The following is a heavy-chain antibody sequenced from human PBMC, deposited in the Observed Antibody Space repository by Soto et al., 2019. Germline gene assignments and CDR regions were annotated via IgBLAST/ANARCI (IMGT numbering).Heavy chain of an antibody. Sequence: PSETLSLTCAVYGGSFSGYYWSWIRQPPGKGLEWIGENNNSGSTNYNPSLKSLITISVDTSKNQFSLKLSSVTAADTAVYSCARGWTRIGYCSGGSCRYNWFDPWGQGTLVTVSS. CDR1: GGSFSGYY. J-gene: IGHJ5*02. D-gene: IGHD2-15*01. CDR3: ARGWTRIGYCSGGSCRYNWFDP. CDR2: NNNSGST. V-gene: IGHV4-34*01.